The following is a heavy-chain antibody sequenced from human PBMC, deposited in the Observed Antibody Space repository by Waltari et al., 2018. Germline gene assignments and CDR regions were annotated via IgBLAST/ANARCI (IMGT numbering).Heavy chain of an antibody. CDR2: ISGSGGNT. J-gene: IGHJ4*02. V-gene: IGHV3-23*01. CDR3: AIDPPRAVAGILPPY. D-gene: IGHD6-19*01. CDR1: GFTFYNYA. Sequence: EVQLSESGGGLVLPGGSLRLSCAASGFTFYNYASSWVRQAPGKGLEWVSGISGSGGNTYYADAVKGRFTISRDKSKNTLYLEMKSLRVEDTALYYCAIDPPRAVAGILPPYWGQGTLVTVSP.